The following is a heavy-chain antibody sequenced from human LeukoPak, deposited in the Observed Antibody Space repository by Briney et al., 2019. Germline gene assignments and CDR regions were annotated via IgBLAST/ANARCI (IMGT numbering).Heavy chain of an antibody. Sequence: SETLSLTCTVSGGSISSSSYYWGWIRQPPGKGLEWIGSIYYSGSTYYNPSPKSRVTISVDTSKNQFSLKLSSVTAADTAVYYCARHHYYDSTGFDYWGQGTLVTVSS. CDR3: ARHHYYDSTGFDY. J-gene: IGHJ4*02. CDR2: IYYSGST. CDR1: GGSISSSSYY. V-gene: IGHV4-39*01. D-gene: IGHD3-22*01.